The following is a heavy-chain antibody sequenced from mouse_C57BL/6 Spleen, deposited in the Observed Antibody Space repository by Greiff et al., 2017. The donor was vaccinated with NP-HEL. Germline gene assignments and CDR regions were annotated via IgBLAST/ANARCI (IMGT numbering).Heavy chain of an antibody. V-gene: IGHV1-80*01. D-gene: IGHD2-1*01. J-gene: IGHJ3*01. CDR2: IYPGDGDT. CDR3: ARWDYGNYGGFAY. Sequence: QVQLQQSGAELVKPGASVKISCKASGYAFSSYWMNWVKQRPGKGLEWIGQIYPGDGDTNYNGKFKGKATLTADKSSSTAYMQLSSLTSEDSAVYFCARWDYGNYGGFAYWGQGTLVTVSA. CDR1: GYAFSSYW.